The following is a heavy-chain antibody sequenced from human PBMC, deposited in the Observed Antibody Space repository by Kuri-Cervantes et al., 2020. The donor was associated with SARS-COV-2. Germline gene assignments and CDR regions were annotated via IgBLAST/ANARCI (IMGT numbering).Heavy chain of an antibody. CDR2: IYYSGST. Sequence: SETLSLTCTVSGGSISSGDYYWSWIRQPPGKGLEWIGYIYYSGSTYYNPSLKSRVTISVDTPKNQFSLKLSSVTAADTAVYYCARESSYITIFGVVTRYGMDVWGQGTTVTVSS. CDR3: ARESSYITIFGVVTRYGMDV. J-gene: IGHJ6*02. D-gene: IGHD3-3*01. CDR1: GGSISSGDYY. V-gene: IGHV4-30-4*01.